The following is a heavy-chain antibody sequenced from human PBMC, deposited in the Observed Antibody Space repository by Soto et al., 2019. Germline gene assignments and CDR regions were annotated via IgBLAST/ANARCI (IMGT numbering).Heavy chain of an antibody. Sequence: SETLSLTCTVSAGSITTSYWSWIRQPLGKALEWIGYISYRGSTNYNPSLKSRLTISVDTSKSQISLKLTSMTTADTAVYYCASSGIVGREVNTWFDPWGQGTLVTVSS. CDR3: ASSGIVGREVNTWFDP. CDR1: AGSITTSY. CDR2: ISYRGST. D-gene: IGHD3-22*01. J-gene: IGHJ5*02. V-gene: IGHV4-59*01.